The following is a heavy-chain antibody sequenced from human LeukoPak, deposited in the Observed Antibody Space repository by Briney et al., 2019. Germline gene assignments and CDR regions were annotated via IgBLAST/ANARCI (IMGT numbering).Heavy chain of an antibody. CDR1: GGSISSYY. J-gene: IGHJ4*02. V-gene: IGHV4-4*07. Sequence: KPSQTLSLTCTVSGGSISSYYWSWIRQPAGKGLEWIGRIYTSGSTNYNPSLKSRVTMSADTSKNQFSLKLSSVTAADTAVYYCARDRDYGDLYYFDYWGQGTLVTVSS. D-gene: IGHD4-17*01. CDR2: IYTSGST. CDR3: ARDRDYGDLYYFDY.